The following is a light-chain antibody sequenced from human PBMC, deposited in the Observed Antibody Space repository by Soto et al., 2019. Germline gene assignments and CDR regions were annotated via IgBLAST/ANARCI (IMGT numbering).Light chain of an antibody. V-gene: IGKV3-20*01. CDR3: QQFDDSQWT. CDR2: HAS. J-gene: IGKJ1*01. Sequence: LVLRQSPGTLSLSPGERATLSFGASQSVHSRYLSWYQQKLGQAPRLLIYHASTRATGIPDRFSGSGSGTDFTLTISRLEPEDFAVYYCQQFDDSQWTFGQGTKVDNK. CDR1: QSVHSRY.